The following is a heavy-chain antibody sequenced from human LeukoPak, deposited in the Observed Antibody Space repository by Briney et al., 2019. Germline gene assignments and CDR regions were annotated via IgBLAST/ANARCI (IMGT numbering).Heavy chain of an antibody. CDR3: ARVYLSWNPTDYYFDY. CDR1: GFTFSSYS. D-gene: IGHD1-1*01. J-gene: IGHJ4*02. CDR2: ISTSSIYI. Sequence: GGSLRLSCAASGFTFSSYSMNWVRQAPGKGLEWVSFISTSSIYIYYTESLKGRFTVSRDNARNSLYLQMNSLRAEDTAVYYCARVYLSWNPTDYYFDYWGQGTLVTVSS. V-gene: IGHV3-21*01.